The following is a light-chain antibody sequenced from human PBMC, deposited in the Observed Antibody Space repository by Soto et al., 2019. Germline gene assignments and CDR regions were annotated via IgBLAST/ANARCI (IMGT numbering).Light chain of an antibody. CDR3: QQYNTYPYT. Sequence: DIQMTQSPSTLSASVGDRVTITCRASQSINSYLAWYQQKPGKAPKVLIYKASSLKSGVPSRFSGSRSGTDFTLTISSLQTDDFATYYGQQYNTYPYTFGQGIKLEIK. CDR1: QSINSY. V-gene: IGKV1-5*03. J-gene: IGKJ2*01. CDR2: KAS.